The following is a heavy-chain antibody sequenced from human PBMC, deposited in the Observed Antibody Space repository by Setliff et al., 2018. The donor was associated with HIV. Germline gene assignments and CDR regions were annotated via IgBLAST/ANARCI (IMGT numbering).Heavy chain of an antibody. V-gene: IGHV4-31*03. D-gene: IGHD3-10*01. CDR3: ARDRSHYGSGKVTRYYTDV. CDR1: GDSIRSGGYY. Sequence: SETLSLTCTVFGDSIRSGGYYWSWIRQHPGNGLEWIGYIHYSGNTYYNPSLKGRLTMSVDTSKNQFSLKLSSVTAADTAVYYCARDRSHYGSGKVTRYYTDVWGKGTTVTVSS. J-gene: IGHJ6*03. CDR2: IHYSGNT.